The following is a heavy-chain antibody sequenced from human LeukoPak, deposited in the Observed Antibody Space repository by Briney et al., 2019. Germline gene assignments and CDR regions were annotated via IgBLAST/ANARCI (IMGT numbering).Heavy chain of an antibody. D-gene: IGHD3-3*01. CDR1: GGSISSYY. V-gene: IGHV4-59*01. CDR2: IYYSGST. CDR3: ARNLGITIFGVVTNNWFDP. J-gene: IGHJ5*02. Sequence: SETLSLTCTVSGGSISSYYWSWIRQPPGKGLEWIGYIYYSGSTNYNPSLKSRVTISVDTSKNQFSLKLSSVTAADTAVYYCARNLGITIFGVVTNNWFDPWGQGTLDTVSS.